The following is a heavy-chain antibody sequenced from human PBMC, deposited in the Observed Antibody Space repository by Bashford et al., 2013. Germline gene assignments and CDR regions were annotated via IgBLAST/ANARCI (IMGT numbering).Heavy chain of an antibody. CDR3: ARDCSEDSSAYYVLPYYYYAMDV. Sequence: VRQAPGKGLEWVSSISSSSNYIFYADSVKGRFTISRDNAKNSLYLEMNSLRAEDTAVYYCARDCSEDSSAYYVLPYYYYAMDVWGQGTTVTVSS. CDR2: ISSSSNYI. D-gene: IGHD3-22*01. J-gene: IGHJ6*02. V-gene: IGHV3-21*06.